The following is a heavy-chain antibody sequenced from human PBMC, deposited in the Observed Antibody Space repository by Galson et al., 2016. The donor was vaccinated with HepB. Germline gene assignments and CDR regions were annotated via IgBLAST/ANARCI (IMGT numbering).Heavy chain of an antibody. V-gene: IGHV3-30*18. CDR1: GFTFGSYG. Sequence: FLRLSCAASGFTFGSYGMHWVRQAPGKGLEWVAVISYDASKKHYADSVKGRFTISRDKSKNTLYLQMNSLGAEDTAVYYCAKSPLMFFGELLGYFQHWGQGTLVTVSS. J-gene: IGHJ1*01. CDR3: AKSPLMFFGELLGYFQH. D-gene: IGHD3-10*01. CDR2: ISYDASKK.